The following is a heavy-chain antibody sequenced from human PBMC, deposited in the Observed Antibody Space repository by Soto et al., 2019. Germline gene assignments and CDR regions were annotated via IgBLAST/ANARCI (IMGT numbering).Heavy chain of an antibody. D-gene: IGHD1-26*01. CDR2: ITPFSGDV. CDR1: GYTFTGYY. Sequence: ASVKVSCKASGYTFTGYYMHWVRQAPGQGLEWMGWITPFSGDVHYAQKFQERVTITRDRSINTAYMQMSSLRSEDTAMYFCAGGGAGSGPFTWELPDHWGQGTLVTVSS. V-gene: IGHV1-45*02. J-gene: IGHJ4*02. CDR3: AGGGAGSGPFTWELPDH.